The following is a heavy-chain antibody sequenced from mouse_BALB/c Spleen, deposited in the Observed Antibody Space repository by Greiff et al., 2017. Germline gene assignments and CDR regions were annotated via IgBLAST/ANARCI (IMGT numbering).Heavy chain of an antibody. CDR3: ARGWDDYFAY. J-gene: IGHJ3*01. V-gene: IGHV2-9*02. Sequence: VKLVESGPGLVAPSQSLSITCTVSGFSLTSYGVHWVRQPPGKGLEWLGVIWAGGSTNYNSALMSRLSISKDNSKSQVFLKMNSLQTDDTAMYYCARGWDDYFAYWGQGTLVTVSA. CDR2: IWAGGST. D-gene: IGHD2-4*01. CDR1: GFSLTSYG.